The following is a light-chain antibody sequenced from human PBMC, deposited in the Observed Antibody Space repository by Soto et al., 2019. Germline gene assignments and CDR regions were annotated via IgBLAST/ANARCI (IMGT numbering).Light chain of an antibody. J-gene: IGKJ5*01. CDR2: AAS. Sequence: IQLTQSPSSLSASVVDRVTITCRASQDISSYLAWYQQKPGRAPKLLIFAASTLQSGVPSRFSGSVSGTDFTLTISSLQPEDSATYFCQQLNSYPQTFGQGTRLEIK. V-gene: IGKV1-9*01. CDR3: QQLNSYPQT. CDR1: QDISSY.